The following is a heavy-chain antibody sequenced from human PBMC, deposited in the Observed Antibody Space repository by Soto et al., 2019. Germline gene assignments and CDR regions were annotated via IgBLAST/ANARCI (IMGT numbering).Heavy chain of an antibody. CDR3: ARATRRGAETAFDY. V-gene: IGHV4-31*03. CDR1: GGSISSGGYY. CDR2: IYYSGST. J-gene: IGHJ4*02. Sequence: QVQLQESGPGLVKPSQTLSLTCTVSGGSISSGGYYWSWIRQHPGKVLEWIGYIYYSGSTYYNPSLKSRVTISVDPSKNQFSLKLSSVTAADTAVYYCARATRRGAETAFDYWGQGTLVTVSS. D-gene: IGHD3-16*01.